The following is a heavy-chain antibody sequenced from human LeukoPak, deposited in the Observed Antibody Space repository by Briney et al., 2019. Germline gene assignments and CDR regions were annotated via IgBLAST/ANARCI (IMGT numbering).Heavy chain of an antibody. CDR2: IYPGDSDT. J-gene: IGHJ4*02. CDR3: ARLSSREAVDFDY. D-gene: IGHD6-13*01. CDR1: GYSFTSYW. Sequence: GESLKISCQGSGYSFTSYWIGWVRQMPGKGLEWMGTIYPGDSDTRYSPSFQGQVTISADKSISTAYLQWSSLKASDTAMYYCARLSSREAVDFDYWGQGTLVTVSS. V-gene: IGHV5-51*01.